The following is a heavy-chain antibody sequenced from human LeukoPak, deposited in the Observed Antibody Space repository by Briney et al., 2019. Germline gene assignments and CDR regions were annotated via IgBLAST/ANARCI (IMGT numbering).Heavy chain of an antibody. V-gene: IGHV3-15*01. CDR2: IKTKTDGGPT. CDR1: GFTFSSYG. D-gene: IGHD3-22*01. CDR3: TTSYYDSSGYTL. Sequence: PGGSLRLSCVASGFTFSSYGMTCVRQAPGKGLEWVGRIKTKTDGGPTDYPAPAKGRFTISRDDSKNTLYLQMNSLKTEDTAVYYCTTSYYDSSGYTLWGQGTLVTVSS. J-gene: IGHJ4*02.